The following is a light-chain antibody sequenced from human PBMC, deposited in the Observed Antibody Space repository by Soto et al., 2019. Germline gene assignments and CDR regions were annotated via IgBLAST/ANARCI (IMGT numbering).Light chain of an antibody. J-gene: IGKJ1*01. V-gene: IGKV1-6*01. CDR1: QGIRND. Sequence: AIQMTQSPSSLSASVGDRVTITCRASQGIRNDLGWYQQKPGKAPKLLIYAASSLQSGVPSRFSGSASGTDFTLTISSLQPEDFATYYCLHDYNYPRTFGQGTKVDIK. CDR2: AAS. CDR3: LHDYNYPRT.